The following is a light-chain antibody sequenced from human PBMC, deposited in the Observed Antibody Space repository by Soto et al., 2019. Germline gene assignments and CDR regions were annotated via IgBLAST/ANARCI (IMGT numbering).Light chain of an antibody. CDR2: AAS. CDR3: LQHDSYPWT. V-gene: IGKV1-17*01. Sequence: DIQMAQSPSSLSASIGDRVTISCRASQGVRNNLGWFQQKPGKAPRRLIYAASNLQSGVPSRFSGSGSGTEFTLTISSLQPEDLATYYCLQHDSYPWTFGLGTKVDIK. J-gene: IGKJ1*01. CDR1: QGVRNN.